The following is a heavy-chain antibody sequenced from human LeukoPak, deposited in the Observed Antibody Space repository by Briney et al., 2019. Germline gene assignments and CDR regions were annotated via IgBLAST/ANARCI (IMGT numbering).Heavy chain of an antibody. D-gene: IGHD4-23*01. CDR3: ARVTAPAYYYYYGMDV. CDR2: IKQDGSEK. CDR1: GFTFSSYW. V-gene: IGHV3-7*03. J-gene: IGHJ6*02. Sequence: PGGSLRLSCAASGFTFSSYWMSWVRQAPGKGLEWVANIKQDGSEKYYVDSVKGRFTIFRDNAKNSLYLQMNSLRAEDTAVYYCARVTAPAYYYYYGMDVWGQGTTVTVSS.